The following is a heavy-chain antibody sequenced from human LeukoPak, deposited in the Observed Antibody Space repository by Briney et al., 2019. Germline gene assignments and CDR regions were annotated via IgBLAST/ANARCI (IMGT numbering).Heavy chain of an antibody. V-gene: IGHV1-8*01. CDR1: GYTFTSYD. Sequence: GASVKVSCKASGYTFTSYDIHWVRQATGQGLEWMEWMNPNSGNTGYAQKFQGRVTMTSNTSISTAYMELSSLRSEDTAVYYCARVPMRNPYYDFWSGYYSENYFDYWGQGTLVTVSS. J-gene: IGHJ4*02. CDR3: ARVPMRNPYYDFWSGYYSENYFDY. CDR2: MNPNSGNT. D-gene: IGHD3-3*01.